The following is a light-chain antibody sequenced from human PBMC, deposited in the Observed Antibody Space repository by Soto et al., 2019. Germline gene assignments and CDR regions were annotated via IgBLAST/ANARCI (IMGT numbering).Light chain of an antibody. J-gene: IGLJ1*01. Sequence: QSALTQPPSASGTPGQRVTISCSGSSSNIGSNTVNWYQQLPGTAPKLLIYSNNQRPSGVPDRFSGSKSGTSASLAISGLQSEDEADYYCAAWDDSLNASYVFGPGTKVTVL. CDR1: SSNIGSNT. CDR2: SNN. CDR3: AAWDDSLNASYV. V-gene: IGLV1-44*01.